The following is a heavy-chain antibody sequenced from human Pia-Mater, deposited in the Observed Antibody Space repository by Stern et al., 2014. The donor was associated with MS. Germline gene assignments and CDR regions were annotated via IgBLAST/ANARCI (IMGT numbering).Heavy chain of an antibody. D-gene: IGHD3-22*01. V-gene: IGHV5-51*01. CDR1: GYSFSSSW. CDR3: GREVAMTAGLLGF. CDR2: IFPSDSKT. Sequence: EMQLVESGAEVKKPGESLKIACKGSGYSFSSSWIAWVRQMPGKGLEWMVMIFPSDSKTRYSPSFEGQVTISVDKSTSTAYLHLSSLKASDTARYYCGREVAMTAGLLGFWGQGTQVIVS. J-gene: IGHJ4*02.